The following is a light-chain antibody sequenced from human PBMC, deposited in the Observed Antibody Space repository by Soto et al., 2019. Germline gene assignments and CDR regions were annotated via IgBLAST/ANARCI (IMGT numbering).Light chain of an antibody. V-gene: IGKV3-11*01. J-gene: IGKJ1*01. CDR1: QSIRTY. Sequence: EIVLTQSPATLSLSPGERATLSCRASQSIRTYLAWYQQKPGQAPRLLMYDASTRATDIPARFSGSESGTDFTLTINSLAPEDFAVYYCQQRSSWWTFGQGTKVEIK. CDR2: DAS. CDR3: QQRSSWWT.